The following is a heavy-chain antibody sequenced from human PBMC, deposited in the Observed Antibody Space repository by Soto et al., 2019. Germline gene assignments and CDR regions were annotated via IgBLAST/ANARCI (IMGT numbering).Heavy chain of an antibody. CDR1: GYTFTSYG. Sequence: QVQLVQSGAEVKKPGASVKVSCKASGYTFTSYGIRWVRQAPGQGREWMGWFSAYNGNTKYAQKLQGRVTMTTDTSTSTAYMELRSLRSDDTAVYYCPRDGEIAARSWTSNWFDPWGQGTLVTVSS. CDR3: PRDGEIAARSWTSNWFDP. CDR2: FSAYNGNT. V-gene: IGHV1-18*04. J-gene: IGHJ5*02. D-gene: IGHD6-6*01.